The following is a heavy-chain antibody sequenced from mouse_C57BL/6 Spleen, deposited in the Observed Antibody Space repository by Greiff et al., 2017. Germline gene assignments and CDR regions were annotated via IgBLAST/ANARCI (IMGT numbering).Heavy chain of an antibody. CDR2: IYPGDGDT. CDR3: AYGSSPYYAMDY. J-gene: IGHJ4*01. D-gene: IGHD1-1*01. Sequence: VQLQQSGPELVKPGASVKISCKASGYAFSSSWMNWVKQRPGKGLEWIGRIYPGDGDTNYNGKFKGKATLTADKSSSTAYMQLSSLTSEDSAVYFCAYGSSPYYAMDYWGQGTSVTVSS. V-gene: IGHV1-82*01. CDR1: GYAFSSSW.